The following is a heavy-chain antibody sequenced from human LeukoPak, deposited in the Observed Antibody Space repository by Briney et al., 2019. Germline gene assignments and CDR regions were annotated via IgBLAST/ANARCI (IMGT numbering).Heavy chain of an antibody. CDR1: GYSFTSYW. CDR2: IYPGDSDT. J-gene: IGHJ3*02. CDR3: ARRPSGGVYAFDI. V-gene: IGHV5-51*01. D-gene: IGHD2-15*01. Sequence: GESLKISCKGSGYSFTSYWIGWVRQMPGKGLEWMGIIYPGDSDTRYSPSFQGQVSISADKSISAAYLQWSSLKASDTAMYYCARRPSGGVYAFDIWGQGTMVTVSS.